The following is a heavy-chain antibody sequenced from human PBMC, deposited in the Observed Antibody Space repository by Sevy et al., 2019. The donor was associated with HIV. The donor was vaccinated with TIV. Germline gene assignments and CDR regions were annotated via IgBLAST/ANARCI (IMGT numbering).Heavy chain of an antibody. Sequence: ASVKVSCKASGYTFTGYYMHWVRQAPGQGLEWMGWINPNSGGTNYAQKFQGRVTMTRDTSISTAYMELSRLRSDDTAVYYWARDRARSSSWYPGGGGFLYYYGMDVWGQGTTVTVSS. V-gene: IGHV1-2*02. CDR2: INPNSGGT. CDR3: ARDRARSSSWYPGGGGFLYYYGMDV. J-gene: IGHJ6*02. CDR1: GYTFTGYY. D-gene: IGHD6-13*01.